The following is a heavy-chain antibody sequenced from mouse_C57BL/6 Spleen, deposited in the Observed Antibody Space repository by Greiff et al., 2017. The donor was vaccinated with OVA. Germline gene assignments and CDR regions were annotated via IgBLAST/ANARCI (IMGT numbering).Heavy chain of an antibody. CDR3: AKGIYYGNYVGAWFAY. Sequence: QVQLQQPGAELVKPGASVKLSCKASGYTFTSYWMQWVKQRPGQGLEWIGEIDPSDSYTNSNQKFKGKATLTVDTSSSTAYMQLSSLTSEDSAVYYCAKGIYYGNYVGAWFAYWGQGTLVTVSA. D-gene: IGHD2-1*01. CDR2: IDPSDSYT. J-gene: IGHJ3*01. CDR1: GYTFTSYW. V-gene: IGHV1-50*01.